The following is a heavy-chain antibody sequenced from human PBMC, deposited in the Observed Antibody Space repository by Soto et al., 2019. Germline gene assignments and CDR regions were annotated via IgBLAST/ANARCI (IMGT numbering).Heavy chain of an antibody. CDR3: ARHYGYYDFWSGYRETFDY. CDR1: GGSISSSSYY. D-gene: IGHD3-3*01. J-gene: IGHJ4*02. Sequence: NPSETLSLTCTVSGGSISSSSYYWGWIRQPPGKGLEWIGSIYYSGSTYYKPSLKSRVTISVDPSKNQFSLKLSSVTAADTAVYYCARHYGYYDFWSGYRETFDYWGQGTLVTVSS. V-gene: IGHV4-39*01. CDR2: IYYSGST.